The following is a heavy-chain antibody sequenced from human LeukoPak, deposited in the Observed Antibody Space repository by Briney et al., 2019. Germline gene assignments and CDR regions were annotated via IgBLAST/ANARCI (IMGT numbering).Heavy chain of an antibody. Sequence: GGSLRLPCVASGFTFSDFSLNWVRQAPGKGVEWSSYIGSAIYYADSVKGRFTISRDNAKNSLYLQMNSLRTEGTAVYYCARGVYDRDYWGQGTLVTVSS. V-gene: IGHV3-48*01. D-gene: IGHD3-3*01. J-gene: IGHJ4*02. CDR3: ARGVYDRDY. CDR1: GFTFSDFS. CDR2: IGSAI.